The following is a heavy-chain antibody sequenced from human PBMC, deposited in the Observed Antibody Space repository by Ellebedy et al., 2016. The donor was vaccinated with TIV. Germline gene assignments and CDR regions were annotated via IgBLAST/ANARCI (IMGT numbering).Heavy chain of an antibody. CDR2: IIPIFGTA. V-gene: IGHV1-69*06. CDR3: ATTFSYGMDV. CDR1: GGTFSSYA. D-gene: IGHD2/OR15-2a*01. Sequence: SVKVSXXASGGTFSSYAISWVRQAPGQGLEWMGGIIPIFGTANYAQKFQGRVTITADKSTSTAYMELSSLRSEDTAVYYCATTFSYGMDVWGQGTTVTVSS. J-gene: IGHJ6*02.